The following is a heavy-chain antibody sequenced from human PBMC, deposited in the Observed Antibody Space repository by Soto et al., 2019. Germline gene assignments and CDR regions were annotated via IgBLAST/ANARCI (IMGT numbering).Heavy chain of an antibody. CDR3: ARDGYDGSGSPYPAY. J-gene: IGHJ4*02. V-gene: IGHV4-59*01. CDR2: NYHSGTT. Sequence: PSETLSLTCAVSGVTISTYYWSWIRQPPGKGLEWIGYNYHSGTTNYNPSLKSRVTISVDTSKNQFSLRLTSVTAADTAIYYCARDGYDGSGSPYPAYWGPGIQVTVS. CDR1: GVTISTYY. D-gene: IGHD3-10*01.